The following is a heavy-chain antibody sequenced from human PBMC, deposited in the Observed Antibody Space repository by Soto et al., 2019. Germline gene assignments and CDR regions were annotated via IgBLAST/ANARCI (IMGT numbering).Heavy chain of an antibody. Sequence: ASVKVSCKASGGTFSSYAISWVRQAPGQGLEWMGGIIPIFGTANYAQKFQGRVTITADESTSTAYMELSSLRSEDTAVYYCASILGCSGGSCPQFDYWGQGTLVTVSS. D-gene: IGHD2-15*01. J-gene: IGHJ4*02. V-gene: IGHV1-69*13. CDR3: ASILGCSGGSCPQFDY. CDR2: IIPIFGTA. CDR1: GGTFSSYA.